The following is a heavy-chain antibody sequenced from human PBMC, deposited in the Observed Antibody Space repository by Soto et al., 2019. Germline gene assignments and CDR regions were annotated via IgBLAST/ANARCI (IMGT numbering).Heavy chain of an antibody. CDR1: GFTFNIYW. J-gene: IGHJ4*02. Sequence: LRLSCAASGFTFNIYWMHWVRQAPGKGLEWVSRIDNDGSATTYADSVKGRFTISRDNAKNTLFLQMNTLRVDDTAVYYCARDNWNSYWGQGTLVTVSS. CDR3: ARDNWNSY. CDR2: IDNDGSAT. D-gene: IGHD1-1*01. V-gene: IGHV3-74*01.